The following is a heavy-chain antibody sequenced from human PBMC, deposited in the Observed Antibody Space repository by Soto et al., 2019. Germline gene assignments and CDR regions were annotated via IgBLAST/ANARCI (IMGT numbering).Heavy chain of an antibody. V-gene: IGHV3-23*01. CDR1: GFTFSSYA. CDR3: AKALGDFDWFYFDY. J-gene: IGHJ4*02. D-gene: IGHD3-9*01. Sequence: EVQLLESGGGLVQPGGSLRLSCAASGFTFSSYAMSWVRQAPGKGLQWVSAISGSGGSTYYADSVKGRFTISRDNSKNTMYLQMNSLRAEDTAVYYCAKALGDFDWFYFDYWGQGTLVTVSS. CDR2: ISGSGGST.